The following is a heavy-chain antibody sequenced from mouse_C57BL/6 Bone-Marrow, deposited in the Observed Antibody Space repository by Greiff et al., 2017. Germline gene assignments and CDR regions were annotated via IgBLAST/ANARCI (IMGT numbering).Heavy chain of an antibody. CDR1: GYTFTSYT. CDR2: INPSSGYT. Sequence: QVQLQQSGAELARPGASVKMSCKASGYTFTSYTMHWVKQRPGQGLEWIGYINPSSGYTKYNQKFKDKATLTADKSSSTAYMQLSSLTSEDSAVYYGARRRNRGRGYVRAYGGKGTSVTVSS. V-gene: IGHV1-4*01. CDR3: ARRRNRGRGYVRAY. J-gene: IGHJ4*01.